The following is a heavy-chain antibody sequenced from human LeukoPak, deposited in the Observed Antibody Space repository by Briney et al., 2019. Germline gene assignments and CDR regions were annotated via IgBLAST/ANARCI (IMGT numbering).Heavy chain of an antibody. CDR1: GGSISSYY. CDR3: ARLNDYGDPCGFDP. D-gene: IGHD4-17*01. Sequence: SKTLSLTCTVSGGSISSYYWSWIRQPPGKGLEWIGYIYYSGSTNYNPSLKSRVTISVDTSKNQFSLKLSSVTAADTAVYYCARLNDYGDPCGFDPWGQGTLVTVSS. V-gene: IGHV4-59*08. CDR2: IYYSGST. J-gene: IGHJ5*02.